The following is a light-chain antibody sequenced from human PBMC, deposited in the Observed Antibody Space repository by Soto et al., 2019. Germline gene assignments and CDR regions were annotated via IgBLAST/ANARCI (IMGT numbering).Light chain of an antibody. CDR1: SSVVGCYNF. CDR3: CSYAGSDTRV. CDR2: DVT. Sequence: QSALTQSRGVSGTAGQSVTISCTGTSSVVGCYNFVSSYHQSPGKAPILIIYDVTKRPSAVPLRFSGSKSGNTSSLTISGLPTDDLPHYYCCSYAGSDTRVFGTGTKSTVL. V-gene: IGLV2-11*01. J-gene: IGLJ1*01.